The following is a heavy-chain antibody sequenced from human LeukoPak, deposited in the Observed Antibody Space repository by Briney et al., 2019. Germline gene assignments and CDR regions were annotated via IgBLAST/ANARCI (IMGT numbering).Heavy chain of an antibody. V-gene: IGHV1-69*05. CDR1: GGTFSSYA. CDR3: ARAMRRGGYCSGGSCYDGDAFDI. D-gene: IGHD2-15*01. CDR2: IIPIFGTT. Sequence: SVKVSCKASGGTFSSYAISWVRQAPGQGLEWMGRIIPIFGTTNYAQKFQGRVTITTDESTSTAYMELSSLRSEDTAVYYCARAMRRGGYCSGGSCYDGDAFDIWGQGTMVTVSS. J-gene: IGHJ3*02.